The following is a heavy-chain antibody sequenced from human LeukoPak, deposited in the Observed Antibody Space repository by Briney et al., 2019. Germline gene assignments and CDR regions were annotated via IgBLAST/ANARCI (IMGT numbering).Heavy chain of an antibody. CDR2: IKEDGGEK. D-gene: IGHD5-18*01. J-gene: IGHJ4*02. V-gene: IGHV3-7*01. CDR3: ARDLSGVTGYTYGRGIDY. Sequence: GGSLRLSCEVSGFTIRNHWMSWVRQAPGKGLEWVANIKEDGGEKYYVDSVKGRFTISRDNGKNSLYLQMNSLRVDDTALYYCARDLSGVTGYTYGRGIDYWGQGTLVTVSS. CDR1: GFTIRNHW.